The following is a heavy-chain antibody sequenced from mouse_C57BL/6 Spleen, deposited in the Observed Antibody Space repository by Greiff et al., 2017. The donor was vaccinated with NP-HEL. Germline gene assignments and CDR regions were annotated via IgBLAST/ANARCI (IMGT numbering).Heavy chain of an antibody. CDR3: ARFTTVVSYYFDY. Sequence: VQLQQSGPELVKPGASVKIYCKASGYAFSSSWMNWVKQRPGKGLEWIGRIYPGDGDTNYNGKFKGKATLTADKSSSTAYMQRSSLTSEDSAVYFCARFTTVVSYYFDYWGQGTTLTVSS. V-gene: IGHV1-82*01. J-gene: IGHJ2*01. D-gene: IGHD1-1*01. CDR2: IYPGDGDT. CDR1: GYAFSSSW.